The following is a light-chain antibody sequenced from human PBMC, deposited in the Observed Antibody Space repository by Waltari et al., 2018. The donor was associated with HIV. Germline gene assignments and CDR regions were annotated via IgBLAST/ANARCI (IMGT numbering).Light chain of an antibody. CDR2: EGS. Sequence: QSALTQPASVSGSPGQSITISCTGTSSDVGSYNLVPWYQQHPGKAPKLMIYEGSKRPSGVSNRFSGSKSGNTASLTISGLQAEDEADYYCCSYAGPNWVFGGGTKLTVL. V-gene: IGLV2-23*01. J-gene: IGLJ3*02. CDR3: CSYAGPNWV. CDR1: SSDVGSYNL.